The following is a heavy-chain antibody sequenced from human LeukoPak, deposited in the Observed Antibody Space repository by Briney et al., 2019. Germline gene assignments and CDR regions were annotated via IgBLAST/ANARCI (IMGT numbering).Heavy chain of an antibody. CDR2: ISYDGSNK. J-gene: IGHJ4*02. CDR1: GFTFSSYG. D-gene: IGHD2-2*01. Sequence: GGSLRLSCAASGFTFSSYGMHWVRQAPGKGLEWVAVISYDGSNKYYADSVKGRFTISRDNSKNTLYLQMSSLRAEDTAVYYCVKDSRPHWGQGTLVTVSS. CDR3: VKDSRPH. V-gene: IGHV3-30*18.